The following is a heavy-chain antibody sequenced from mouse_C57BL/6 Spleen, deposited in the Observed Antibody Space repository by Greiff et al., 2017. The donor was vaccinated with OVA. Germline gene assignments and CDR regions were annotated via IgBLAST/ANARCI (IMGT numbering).Heavy chain of an antibody. Sequence: QVQLQQPGAELVMPGASVKLSCKASGYTFTSYWMHWVKQRPGQGLEWIGEIDPSDSYTNYNQKFKGKSTLTVDKSSSTAYMQRSSLTSEDSAVYYCARRGGYHFDYWGQGTTLTVSS. CDR1: GYTFTSYW. J-gene: IGHJ2*01. D-gene: IGHD2-2*01. V-gene: IGHV1-69*01. CDR2: IDPSDSYT. CDR3: ARRGGYHFDY.